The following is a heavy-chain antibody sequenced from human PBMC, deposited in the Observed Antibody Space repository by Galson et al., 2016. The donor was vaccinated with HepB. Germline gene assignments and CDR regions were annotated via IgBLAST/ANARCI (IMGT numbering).Heavy chain of an antibody. Sequence: SVKVSCKASGFTFTNSAIQWVRQARGQRLEWIGWIVVGSGDTDYAQKFLQRVTITRDMSTSTAYMELSSLRSEDTAFYYCAAENPPGFYFDYWGQGTLVTVSS. CDR3: AAENPPGFYFDY. V-gene: IGHV1-58*02. D-gene: IGHD1-14*01. J-gene: IGHJ4*02. CDR1: GFTFTNSA. CDR2: IVVGSGDT.